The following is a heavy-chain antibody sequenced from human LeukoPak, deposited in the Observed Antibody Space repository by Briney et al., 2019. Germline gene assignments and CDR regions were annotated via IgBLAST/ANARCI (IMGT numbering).Heavy chain of an antibody. J-gene: IGHJ5*02. Sequence: PGRSLRPSPAVSGLIFRTYGIHSVRHAPRQGLEWVATISDNAGSDKQYAEPVKGRFTISRANSRYTLNVQMNSLRPEDTAVYYWAQWAGTGTKYFGAWGQGTLVTVSS. CDR2: ISDNAGSDK. CDR1: GLIFRTYG. D-gene: IGHD4-17*01. CDR3: AQWAGTGTKYFGA. V-gene: IGHV3-30*03.